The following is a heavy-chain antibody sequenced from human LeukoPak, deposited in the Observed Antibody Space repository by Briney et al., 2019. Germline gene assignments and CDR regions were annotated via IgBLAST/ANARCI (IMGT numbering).Heavy chain of an antibody. J-gene: IGHJ4*02. CDR1: GFTFSTYA. CDR2: ISDSGGST. Sequence: PGGSLRLSCAASGFTFSTYAMSWVRQAPGKGLEWVSTISDSGGSTYYAGSVMRRFTISRDDSKNTLYLQMNSLRAEDTAVYYCATDTKFDYWGQGTLVTVSS. V-gene: IGHV3-23*01. CDR3: ATDTKFDY.